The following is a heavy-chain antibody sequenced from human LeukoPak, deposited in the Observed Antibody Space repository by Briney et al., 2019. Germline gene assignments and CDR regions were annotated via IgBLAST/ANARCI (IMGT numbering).Heavy chain of an antibody. J-gene: IGHJ4*02. CDR3: ARDYYDSSGYLDY. CDR2: ISYDGSNK. Sequence: GRSLRLSCAASGFTFSSYAMHWVRQAPGKGLEWVAVISYDGSNKYYADSVEGRFTISRDNSKNTLYLQMNSLRAEDTAVYYCARDYYDSSGYLDYWGQGTLVTVSS. D-gene: IGHD3-22*01. CDR1: GFTFSSYA. V-gene: IGHV3-30*04.